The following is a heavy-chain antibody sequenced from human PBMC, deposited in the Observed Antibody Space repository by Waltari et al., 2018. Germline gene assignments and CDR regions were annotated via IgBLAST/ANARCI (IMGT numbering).Heavy chain of an antibody. D-gene: IGHD1-20*01. CDR3: AKPFYNWDDPLHS. V-gene: IGHV3-23*01. CDR1: GHILHHFA. J-gene: IGHJ4*02. Sequence: EVQLLESGGALVQPGGSLRLSCAASGHILHHFAINWVCLAPGTGLDWVAAITVSDDTFYADSVMGRFTVSRDTSKNTVYLQMNGLRAEDTAIYYCAKPFYNWDDPLHSWGQGTLVAVSS. CDR2: ITVSDDT.